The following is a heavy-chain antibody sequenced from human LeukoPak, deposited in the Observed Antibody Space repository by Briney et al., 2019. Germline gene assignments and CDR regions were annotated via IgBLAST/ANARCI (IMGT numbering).Heavy chain of an antibody. CDR2: IYYSGST. CDR1: GGSISSGDYY. J-gene: IGHJ3*02. V-gene: IGHV4-30-4*01. CDR3: ARDGGGGDYDFWSGSYAFDI. D-gene: IGHD3-3*01. Sequence: PSETLSLTCTVSGGSISSGDYYWSWIRQPPGKGLEWIGYIYYSGSTYYNPSLKSRVTISVDTSKNQFSLKLSSVTAADTAVYYCARDGGGGDYDFWSGSYAFDIWGQGTMVTVSS.